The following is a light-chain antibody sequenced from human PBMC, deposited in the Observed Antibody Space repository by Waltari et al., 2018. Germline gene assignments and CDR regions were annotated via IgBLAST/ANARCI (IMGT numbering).Light chain of an antibody. V-gene: IGLV6-57*02. CDR1: GANIANNY. CDR2: VDN. J-gene: IGLJ2*01. Sequence: NFMLTQPHSVSESLGKTVTISCTGSGANIANNYVQWYQQRPGSAPTTVIYVDNRRSSGVPDRFSGSIDSSSSSASLTISGLKTEDEADYYCQSYDHNNVLFGGGTKLTVL. CDR3: QSYDHNNVL.